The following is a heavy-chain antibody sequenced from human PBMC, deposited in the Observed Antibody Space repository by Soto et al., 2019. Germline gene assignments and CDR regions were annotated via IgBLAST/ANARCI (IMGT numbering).Heavy chain of an antibody. CDR3: ARAYVTVAAQIFDS. V-gene: IGHV4-59*01. Sequence: PSETLSLTCTVSGGSINNYYWNWIRQPPGKGLEWIGYIYYSGSTNYNPSLRSRVTISLDTSKNQFSLKLNSVTAADTAVYFCARAYVTVAAQIFDSWGQGTLVTVSS. CDR1: GGSINNYY. D-gene: IGHD6-19*01. CDR2: IYYSGST. J-gene: IGHJ4*02.